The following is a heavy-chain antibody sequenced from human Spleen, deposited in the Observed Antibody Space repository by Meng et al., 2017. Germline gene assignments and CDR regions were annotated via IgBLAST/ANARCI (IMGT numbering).Heavy chain of an antibody. CDR3: ARENGYSYGFDY. Sequence: QGQRTGSGPGLVEPSVTLSLTGACSGGSISSSNWWSWVRQPPGKGLEWIGEIYHSGSTNYNPSLKSRVTISVDKSKNQFSLKLSSVTAADTAVYYCARENGYSYGFDYWGQGTLVTVSS. D-gene: IGHD5-18*01. CDR2: IYHSGST. CDR1: GGSISSSNW. V-gene: IGHV4-4*02. J-gene: IGHJ4*02.